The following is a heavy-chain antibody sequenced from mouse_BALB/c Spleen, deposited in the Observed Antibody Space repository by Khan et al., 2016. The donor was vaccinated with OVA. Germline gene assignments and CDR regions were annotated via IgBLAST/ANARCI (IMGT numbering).Heavy chain of an antibody. Sequence: QLEESGGGLVKPGGSLKLSCAASGFTFSSYAMSWVRQTPEKRLEWVASISSGGSTYYPDSVKGRFTISRDNARNILYLQMSSLRSEDTAMYYCAREDYYGYDYYAMDYWGQGTSVTVSS. D-gene: IGHD1-2*01. J-gene: IGHJ4*01. V-gene: IGHV5-6-5*01. CDR1: GFTFSSYA. CDR3: AREDYYGYDYYAMDY. CDR2: ISSGGST.